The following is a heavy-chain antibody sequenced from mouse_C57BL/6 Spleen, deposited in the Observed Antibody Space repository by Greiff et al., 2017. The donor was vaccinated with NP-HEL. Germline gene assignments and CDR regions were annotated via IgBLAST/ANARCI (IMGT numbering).Heavy chain of an antibody. V-gene: IGHV7-3*01. CDR3: ARLYPHYYAMDY. Sequence: EVQVVESGGGLVQPGGSLSLSCAASGFTFTDYYMSWVRQPPGKALEWLGFIRNKANGYTTEYSASVKGRFTISRDNSQSILYLQMNALRAEDSATYYCARLYPHYYAMDYWGQGTSVTVSS. J-gene: IGHJ4*01. CDR1: GFTFTDYY. CDR2: IRNKANGYTT. D-gene: IGHD5-1*01.